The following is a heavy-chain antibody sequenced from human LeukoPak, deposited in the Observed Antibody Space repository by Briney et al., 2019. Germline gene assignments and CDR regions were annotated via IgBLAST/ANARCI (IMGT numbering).Heavy chain of an antibody. Sequence: PSETLSLTCTVSDGSISSYYWNWIRQPPGKGLEWIGYIYYSGSTNYNPSLKSRVTMSVDTSKNQFSLKLSSVTAADTAVYYCARESSTAILGYFDYWGQGILVTVSS. J-gene: IGHJ4*02. V-gene: IGHV4-59*01. CDR1: DGSISSYY. CDR3: ARESSTAILGYFDY. CDR2: IYYSGST. D-gene: IGHD2-21*02.